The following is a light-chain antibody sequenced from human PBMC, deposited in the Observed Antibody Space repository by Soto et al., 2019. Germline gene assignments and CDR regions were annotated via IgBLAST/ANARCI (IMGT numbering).Light chain of an antibody. V-gene: IGLV2-14*01. J-gene: IGLJ1*01. CDR1: SSDIGGYKH. Sequence: QSALTQPAAVSGSPGQSITISCTGTSSDIGGYKHVSWYQQHPGKAPKLMIYEVTNRPSGVSYRFSGSKSGNTASLTISGLQAEDGADYYCSSYTTSSTQVFGTGTKATVL. CDR2: EVT. CDR3: SSYTTSSTQV.